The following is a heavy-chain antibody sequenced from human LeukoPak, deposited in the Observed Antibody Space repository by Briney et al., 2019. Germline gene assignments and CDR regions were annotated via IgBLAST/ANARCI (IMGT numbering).Heavy chain of an antibody. Sequence: QPGGSLRLSCAASGYTFSSYEMNWVRHAPRKGPEWLTFMSSNGKTIYYADSVKGRFTISRDNAKNSLYLQMNRLRGEDTAVYYCARVTKYYIDYWGQGTQVTVSS. CDR2: MSSNGKTI. CDR1: GYTFSSYE. CDR3: ARVTKYYIDY. J-gene: IGHJ4*02. V-gene: IGHV3-48*03.